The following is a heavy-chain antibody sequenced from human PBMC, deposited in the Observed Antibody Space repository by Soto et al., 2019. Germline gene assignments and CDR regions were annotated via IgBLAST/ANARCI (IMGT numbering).Heavy chain of an antibody. Sequence: EMQLVESGGGLVQPGRSLRLSCAASGFTFDDYAMHWVRQVPGKGLEWVSGSSWNSGIIDYADYVKGRFTISRDSAKNSLYLQMNRLKPEDTALYYCAKDSAWGGSHLIHAFDVWGQGTMVSVSS. CDR1: GFTFDDYA. CDR3: AKDSAWGGSHLIHAFDV. V-gene: IGHV3-9*01. D-gene: IGHD1-26*01. J-gene: IGHJ3*01. CDR2: SSWNSGII.